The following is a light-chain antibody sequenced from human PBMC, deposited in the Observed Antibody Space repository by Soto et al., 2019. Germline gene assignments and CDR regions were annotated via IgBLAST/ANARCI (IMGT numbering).Light chain of an antibody. CDR3: HHYKNWPPYT. CDR2: GAS. V-gene: IGKV3-15*01. Sequence: EIVMTQSPATLSVFPGERATLSCRASQSVSTNLAWYQQKPGQAPRLLIYGASARATGIPARFSGSGSGTEFTLTISSLQSEDFAVYCCHHYKNWPPYTFGQGTKLEIK. J-gene: IGKJ2*01. CDR1: QSVSTN.